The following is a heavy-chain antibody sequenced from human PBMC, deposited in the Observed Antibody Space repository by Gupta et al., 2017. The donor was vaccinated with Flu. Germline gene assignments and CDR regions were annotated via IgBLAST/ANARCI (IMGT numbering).Heavy chain of an antibody. J-gene: IGHJ4*02. V-gene: IGHV4-4*07. Sequence: QVQLQESGPGLVKPSETLSLTCTVPGGSISSYYWSWIRRPAGKGLEWIGRIYTGGRTSYNPSLKSRVTMSVDTSRNQFSLRMSSVTAADTAVYYCARAGTVTLYYFDSWGQGTLVTVSS. CDR1: GGSISSYY. CDR2: IYTGGRT. D-gene: IGHD4-17*01. CDR3: ARAGTVTLYYFDS.